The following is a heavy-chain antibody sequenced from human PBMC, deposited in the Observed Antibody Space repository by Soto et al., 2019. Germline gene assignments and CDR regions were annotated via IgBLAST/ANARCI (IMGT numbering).Heavy chain of an antibody. CDR3: AKDLRPDGVWDFDY. CDR1: GFTFSSYT. CDR2: INSGGRT. V-gene: IGHV3-23*01. J-gene: IGHJ4*02. D-gene: IGHD4-17*01. Sequence: EVQLLESGGGLVQPGGSLRLSCAASGFTFSSYTMNWVRQAPGKGLEWVSGINSGGRTYYADSVKGRFTISRDDSKNTLYLQTLSLRAADTAVYYCAKDLRPDGVWDFDYWGQGTLVTVSS.